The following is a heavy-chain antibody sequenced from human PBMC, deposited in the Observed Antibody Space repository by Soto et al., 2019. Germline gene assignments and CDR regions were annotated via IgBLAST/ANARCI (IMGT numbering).Heavy chain of an antibody. Sequence: GSLRLSCAASGFTFSGSAMHWVRQASGKGLEWVGRIRSKANSYATAYAASVKGRFTISRDDSKNTAYLQMNSLKTEDTAVYYCTRPRLADDAFDIWGQGTMVTVSS. CDR3: TRPRLADDAFDI. D-gene: IGHD3-9*01. V-gene: IGHV3-73*01. CDR1: GFTFSGSA. CDR2: IRSKANSYAT. J-gene: IGHJ3*02.